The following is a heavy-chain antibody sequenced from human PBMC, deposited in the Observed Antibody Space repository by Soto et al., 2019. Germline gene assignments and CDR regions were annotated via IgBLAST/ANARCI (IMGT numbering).Heavy chain of an antibody. Sequence: PGGSLRLSCAASGFTFSSYAMSWVRQAPGKGLEWVSTISGSGGSSYYADSVKGRFTISRDNSNNTLYLQMNSLRAEDTAVYYCARDTGGSHDYWGQGTLVTVSS. D-gene: IGHD2-8*02. CDR1: GFTFSSYA. V-gene: IGHV3-23*01. CDR3: ARDTGGSHDY. CDR2: ISGSGGSS. J-gene: IGHJ4*02.